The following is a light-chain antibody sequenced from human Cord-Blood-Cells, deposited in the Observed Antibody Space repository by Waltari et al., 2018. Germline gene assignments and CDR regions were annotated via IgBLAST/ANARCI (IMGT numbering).Light chain of an antibody. CDR2: DAP. CDR1: QSVSSY. V-gene: IGKV3-11*01. Sequence: EIVLTQSPATLSLSPWERTTLSCRASQSVSSYLAWYQQKPGQAPRLLIYDAPNRATGIPARFSGSGSGTDFTLTISSLEPEDFAVYYCQQRSNWQYTFGQGTKLEIK. J-gene: IGKJ2*01. CDR3: QQRSNWQYT.